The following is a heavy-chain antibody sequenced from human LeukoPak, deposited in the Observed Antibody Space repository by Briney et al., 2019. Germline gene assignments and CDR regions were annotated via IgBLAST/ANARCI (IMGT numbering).Heavy chain of an antibody. Sequence: ASVKVSFKASGYTFTSYAMHWVRQPPGQRLEWMGWINAGNGNTKYSQKFQGRVTITRDTSASTAYMELSSLRSEDTAVYYCARDAVDQGMDVWGQGTTVTVSS. CDR3: ARDAVDQGMDV. J-gene: IGHJ6*02. CDR2: INAGNGNT. V-gene: IGHV1-3*01. CDR1: GYTFTSYA. D-gene: IGHD6-19*01.